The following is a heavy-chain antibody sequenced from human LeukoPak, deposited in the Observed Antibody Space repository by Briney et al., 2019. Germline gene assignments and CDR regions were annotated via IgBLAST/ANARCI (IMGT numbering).Heavy chain of an antibody. Sequence: PGGSLRLSCATSGFTFSTYWMHWLRQDPGKGLMWVSRINSDGSTTNYADSVRGRFTISRDNAKNALYLQMNSLRAEDTAVYYCARDSLGRAATGIAMDYWGQGTLVTVSS. J-gene: IGHJ4*02. CDR2: INSDGSTT. CDR3: ARDSLGRAATGIAMDY. CDR1: GFTFSTYW. V-gene: IGHV3-74*01. D-gene: IGHD6-13*01.